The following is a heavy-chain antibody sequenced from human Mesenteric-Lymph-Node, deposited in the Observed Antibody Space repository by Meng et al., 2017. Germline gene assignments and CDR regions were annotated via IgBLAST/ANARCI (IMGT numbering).Heavy chain of an antibody. CDR2: ISWNSGSI. V-gene: IGHV3-9*01. D-gene: IGHD3-10*01. J-gene: IGHJ4*02. Sequence: GGSLRLSCAASGFTFDDYAMHWVRQAPGKGLEWVSGISWNSGSIGYADSVKGRFTISRDNAKNSLYLQMNSLRAEDTAVYYCARVPVRGVRTLGWGQGTLVTVSS. CDR1: GFTFDDYA. CDR3: ARVPVRGVRTLG.